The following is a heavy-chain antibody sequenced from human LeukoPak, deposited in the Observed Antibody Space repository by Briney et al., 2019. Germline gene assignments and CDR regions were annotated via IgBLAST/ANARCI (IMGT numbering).Heavy chain of an antibody. CDR3: ARGTMTTVTYYFDY. D-gene: IGHD4-17*01. CDR2: ISHSGST. CDR1: GGYY. J-gene: IGHJ4*02. Sequence: SETLSLTCAVYGGYYWSWIRQPPGKGLEWIGEISHSGSTNYNPSLKSRVTISVDTSQNQFSLKLSSVTAADTAVYYCARGTMTTVTYYFDYWGQGTLVTVSS. V-gene: IGHV4-34*01.